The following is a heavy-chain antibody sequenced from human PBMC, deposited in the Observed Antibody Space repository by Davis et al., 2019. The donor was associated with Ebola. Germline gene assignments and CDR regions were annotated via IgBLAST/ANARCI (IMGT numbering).Heavy chain of an antibody. J-gene: IGHJ6*02. V-gene: IGHV3-23*01. CDR3: AREAYDFWSGYHYYYYGMDV. CDR1: GFTFSSYA. CDR2: ISGSGGST. Sequence: GGSLRLSCAASGFTFSSYAMSWVRQAPGKGLEWVSAISGSGGSTYYADSVKGRFTISRDNAKNSLYLQMNSLRAEDTAVYYCAREAYDFWSGYHYYYYGMDVWGQGTTVTVSS. D-gene: IGHD3-3*01.